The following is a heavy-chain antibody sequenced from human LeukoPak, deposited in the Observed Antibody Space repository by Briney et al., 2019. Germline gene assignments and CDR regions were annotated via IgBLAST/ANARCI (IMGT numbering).Heavy chain of an antibody. CDR3: ATAPAGWLVPFDY. Sequence: VASAKVSCKASGYTFTGYYMHWVRQAPGQGLEWMGWINPNSGGTNYAQKFQGRVTMTRDTSISTAYMELSRLRSDDTAVYYCATAPAGWLVPFDYWGQGTLVTVSS. J-gene: IGHJ4*02. CDR2: INPNSGGT. CDR1: GYTFTGYY. V-gene: IGHV1-2*02. D-gene: IGHD6-19*01.